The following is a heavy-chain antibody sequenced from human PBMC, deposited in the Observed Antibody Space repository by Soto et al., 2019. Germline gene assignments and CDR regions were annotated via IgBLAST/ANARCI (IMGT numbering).Heavy chain of an antibody. CDR1: GYTFTGYY. V-gene: IGHV1-2*02. CDR3: ARETTRSANIVLMVYAVGMDV. CDR2: INPNSGGT. Sequence: ASVEVSCKASGYTFTGYYMHWVRQAPGQGLEWMGWINPNSGGTNYAQKFQGRVTMTRDTSISTAYMELSRLRSDDTAVYHCARETTRSANIVLMVYAVGMDVWGQGTTVTVYS. J-gene: IGHJ6*02. D-gene: IGHD2-8*01.